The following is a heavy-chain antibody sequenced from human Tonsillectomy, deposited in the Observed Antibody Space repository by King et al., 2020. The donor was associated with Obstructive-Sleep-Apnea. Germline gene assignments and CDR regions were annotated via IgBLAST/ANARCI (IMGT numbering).Heavy chain of an antibody. CDR1: GFTFGEYS. CDR2: IKSKPNGGKA. J-gene: IGHJ4*02. V-gene: IGHV3-49*03. D-gene: IGHD3-10*02. Sequence: VQLVESGGGLVQPGRSLRLSCLASGFTFGEYSMSWFRQAPGKGLGWVGFIKSKPNGGKAEYAASVKERFTISKDDSRSIAYLQMDSLKTEDTGIYYCTRGGGYFALGYWGQGTLVTVSS. CDR3: TRGGGYFALGY.